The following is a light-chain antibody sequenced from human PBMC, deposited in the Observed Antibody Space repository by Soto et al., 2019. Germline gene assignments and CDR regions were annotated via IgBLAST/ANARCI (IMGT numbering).Light chain of an antibody. CDR3: QKYLDWPRT. Sequence: VVLTQSPDTLSLSAGERAGLAWRASQSVGSDLVWYRQKPGQAPRLLIYGASNRATGVPDRFSGSGSGTVFTLTISRLQSDDFAVYYCQKYLDWPRTXGQGTKVDI. CDR1: QSVGSD. J-gene: IGKJ1*01. CDR2: GAS. V-gene: IGKV3-15*01.